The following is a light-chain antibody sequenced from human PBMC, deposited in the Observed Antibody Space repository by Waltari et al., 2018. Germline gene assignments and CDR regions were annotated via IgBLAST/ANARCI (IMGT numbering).Light chain of an antibody. V-gene: IGKV3-15*01. CDR2: GAS. CDR3: HQYNSWPPYT. CDR1: QNIGNN. J-gene: IGKJ2*01. Sequence: EIVITHTPDTLSVSPGESATLYCRASQNIGNNSAWYQQKPGQAPRLLIYGASSTAIGIADRFSGSGSGTEFTLTISSLQAEDFAVYLCHQYNSWPPYTFGQGTKLEIK.